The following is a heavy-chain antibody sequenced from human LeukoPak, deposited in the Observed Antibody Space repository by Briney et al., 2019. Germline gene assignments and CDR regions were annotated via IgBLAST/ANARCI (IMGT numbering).Heavy chain of an antibody. Sequence: PGRSLRLSCAASGFTFSSYAMHWVRQAPGKGLEWVAVISYDGSNKYYADSVKGRFTISRDNAKNSLYMQMNSLRAEDTAVYYCARRGASSGGLDYWGQGTLVTVSS. J-gene: IGHJ4*02. D-gene: IGHD6-19*01. CDR2: ISYDGSNK. CDR1: GFTFSSYA. CDR3: ARRGASSGGLDY. V-gene: IGHV3-30*04.